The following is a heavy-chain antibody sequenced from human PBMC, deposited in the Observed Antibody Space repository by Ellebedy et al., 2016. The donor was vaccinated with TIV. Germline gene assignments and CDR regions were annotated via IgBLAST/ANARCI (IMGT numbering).Heavy chain of an antibody. D-gene: IGHD3-9*01. CDR3: WKDRFYDILTGRLFDY. J-gene: IGHJ4*02. CDR2: ISIDGASP. V-gene: IGHV3-64D*06. Sequence: GESLKISCSASGFNINNFPIHWVRQAPGKGLEYVSGISIDGASPYYAGSGKGRFTLSRDNSKNRLYLRMSSLRVEDTAVYYCWKDRFYDILTGRLFDYWGQGTLVTVSS. CDR1: GFNINNFP.